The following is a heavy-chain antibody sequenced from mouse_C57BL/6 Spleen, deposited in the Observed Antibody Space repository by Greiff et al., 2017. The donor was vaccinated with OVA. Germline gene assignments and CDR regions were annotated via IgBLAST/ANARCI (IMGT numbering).Heavy chain of an antibody. CDR2: ISYDGSN. CDR1: GYSITSGYY. D-gene: IGHD1-1*01. Sequence: VQLKESGPGLVKPSQSLSLTCSVTGYSITSGYYWNWIRQFPGNKLEWMGYISYDGSNNYNPSLKNRISITRDTSKNQFFLKLNSVTTEYTATYYCARGGGSIPFDYWGQGTTLTVSS. J-gene: IGHJ2*01. CDR3: ARGGGSIPFDY. V-gene: IGHV3-6*01.